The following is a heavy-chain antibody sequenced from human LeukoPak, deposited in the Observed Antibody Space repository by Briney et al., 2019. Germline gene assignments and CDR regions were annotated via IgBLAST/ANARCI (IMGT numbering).Heavy chain of an antibody. V-gene: IGHV4-34*01. CDR1: GGSFSGYY. D-gene: IGHD5-18*01. Sequence: SETLSLTCAVYGGSFSGYYWSWIRQPPGKGLEWIGEINHRGSTNYNPSLKSRVTISVDTSKNQFSLKLSSVTAADTAVYYCARVVSVDTAMVFDYWGQGTLVTASS. J-gene: IGHJ4*02. CDR2: INHRGST. CDR3: ARVVSVDTAMVFDY.